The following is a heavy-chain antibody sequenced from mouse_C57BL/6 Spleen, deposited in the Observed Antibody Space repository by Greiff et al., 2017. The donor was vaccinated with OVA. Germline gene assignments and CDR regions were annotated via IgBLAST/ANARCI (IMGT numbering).Heavy chain of an antibody. J-gene: IGHJ4*01. CDR3: ARWGGKGAMDY. Sequence: QVQLKESGPELVKPGASVKISCKASGYAFSSSWMNWVKQRPGKGLEWIGRIYPGDGDTNYNGKFKGKATLTADKSSSTAYMQRSSLTAEDSAVYFCARWGGKGAMDYWGQGTSVTVSS. CDR2: IYPGDGDT. V-gene: IGHV1-82*01. D-gene: IGHD2-1*01. CDR1: GYAFSSSW.